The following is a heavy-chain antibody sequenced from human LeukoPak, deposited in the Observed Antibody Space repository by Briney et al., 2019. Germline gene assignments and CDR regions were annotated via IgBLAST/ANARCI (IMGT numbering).Heavy chain of an antibody. Sequence: GGSLRLSCAASGFTFSSYSMNWVRQAPGKGLEWVSSISSSSYIYYADSVKGRFTISRDNAKNSLYLQMNSLRAEDTAVYYCARDWTRDWVVVPAGPHDAFDIWGQGTMVNVSS. D-gene: IGHD2-2*01. CDR1: GFTFSSYS. V-gene: IGHV3-21*01. CDR3: ARDWTRDWVVVPAGPHDAFDI. J-gene: IGHJ3*02. CDR2: ISSSSYI.